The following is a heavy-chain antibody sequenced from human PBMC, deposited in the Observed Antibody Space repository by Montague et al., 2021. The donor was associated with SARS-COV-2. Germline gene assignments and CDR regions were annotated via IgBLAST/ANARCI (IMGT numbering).Heavy chain of an antibody. J-gene: IGHJ6*03. CDR3: ARLGDGVVPSPILGVGPYYSYYYMDV. CDR2: IHHGGST. CDR1: GGSFSTYS. V-gene: IGHV4-34*01. D-gene: IGHD3-10*01. Sequence: ETLSLTCAVHGGSFSTYSWNWIRQPPGKGLEWIGEIHHGGSTNYNPSLKSRVTISADTSKNQFSLKLTSVAAADTAVYYCARLGDGVVPSPILGVGPYYSYYYMDVWGKGTTVTISS.